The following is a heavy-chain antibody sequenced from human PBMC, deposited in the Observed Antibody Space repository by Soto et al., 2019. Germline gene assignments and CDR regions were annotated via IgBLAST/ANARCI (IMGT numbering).Heavy chain of an antibody. J-gene: IGHJ4*01. V-gene: IGHV5-51*01. CDR2: IYPGDSDT. Sequence: LRICCHGSGYIFPHYWIGWLRQMPVKGLEWMGIIYPGDSDTRYSPSFQGQVTISAGKSISTAYLQWSSLKASDTAMYYCARLENLFDFDNWGQGTLVTVSS. CDR3: ARLENLFDFDN. CDR1: GYIFPHYW. D-gene: IGHD2-21*01.